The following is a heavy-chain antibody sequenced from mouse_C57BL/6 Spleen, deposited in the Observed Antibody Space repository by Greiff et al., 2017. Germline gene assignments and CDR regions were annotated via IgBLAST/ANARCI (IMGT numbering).Heavy chain of an antibody. Sequence: EVHLVESGGGLVKPGGSLKLSCAASGFTFSSYALSWVRQTPEKRLEWVATISDGGSYTYYPDNVKGRFTISRDNAKNNLYLQMSHLKSEDTAMYYCARDRVTFDYWGQGTTLTVSS. CDR1: GFTFSSYA. CDR2: ISDGGSYT. J-gene: IGHJ2*01. D-gene: IGHD2-3*01. CDR3: ARDRVTFDY. V-gene: IGHV5-4*01.